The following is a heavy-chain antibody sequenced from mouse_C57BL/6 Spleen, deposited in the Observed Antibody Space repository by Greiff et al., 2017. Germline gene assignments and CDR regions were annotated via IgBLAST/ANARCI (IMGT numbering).Heavy chain of an antibody. Sequence: QVQLKQPGAELVKPGASVKMSCKASGYTFTSYWITWVKQRPGQGLEWIGDIYPGSGSTNYNEKFKSKATLTVDSSSSTAYMQLSSLTSEDSAVYYCARGDYDVGVAYWGQGTLVTVSA. CDR3: ARGDYDVGVAY. CDR2: IYPGSGST. J-gene: IGHJ3*01. CDR1: GYTFTSYW. V-gene: IGHV1-55*01. D-gene: IGHD2-4*01.